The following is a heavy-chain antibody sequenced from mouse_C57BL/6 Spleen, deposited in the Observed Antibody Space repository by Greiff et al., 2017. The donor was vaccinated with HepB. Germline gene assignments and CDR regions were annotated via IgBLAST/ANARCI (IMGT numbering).Heavy chain of an antibody. Sequence: VQLQQSGPELVKPGASVKISCKASGYSFTDYNMNWVKQSNGKSLEWIGVINPNYGTTSYNQKFKGKATLTVDQSSSTAYMQLNSLTSEDSAVYYSARGGYSNYRDYFDYWGQGTTLTVSS. V-gene: IGHV1-39*01. CDR3: ARGGYSNYRDYFDY. D-gene: IGHD2-5*01. J-gene: IGHJ2*01. CDR2: INPNYGTT. CDR1: GYSFTDYN.